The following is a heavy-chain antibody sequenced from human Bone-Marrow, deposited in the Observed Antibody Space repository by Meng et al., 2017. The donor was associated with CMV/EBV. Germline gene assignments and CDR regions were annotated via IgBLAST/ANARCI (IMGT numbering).Heavy chain of an antibody. J-gene: IGHJ6*02. CDR1: GFTFSSYS. D-gene: IGHD5-12*01. CDR2: ISSSSSYI. V-gene: IGHV3-21*01. CDR3: ARDAERGYSGFNYYYYGLDV. Sequence: GESLKISCAASGFTFSSYSMNWVRQAPGKGLEWVSSISSSSSYIYYADSVKGRFTISRDNAKNSLYLQMNRLRAEDTAVYYCARDAERGYSGFNYYYYGLDVWGQGTTVTVYS.